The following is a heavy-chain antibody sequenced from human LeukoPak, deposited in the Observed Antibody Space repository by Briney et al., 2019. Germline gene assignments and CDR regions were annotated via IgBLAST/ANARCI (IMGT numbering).Heavy chain of an antibody. D-gene: IGHD1-26*01. CDR3: ARVLKYSGSYYCDY. CDR1: GGSFSGYY. V-gene: IGHV4-34*01. J-gene: IGHJ4*02. CDR2: INHSGST. Sequence: PSETLSLTCAVYGGSFSGYYWSWIRQPPGKGLEWIGEINHSGSTNYNPSLKSRVTISVDTSKNQFSLKLSPVTAADTAVYFCARVLKYSGSYYCDYWGQGTLVTVSS.